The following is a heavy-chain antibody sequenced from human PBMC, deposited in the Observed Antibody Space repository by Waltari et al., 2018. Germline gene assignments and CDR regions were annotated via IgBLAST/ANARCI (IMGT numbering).Heavy chain of an antibody. CDR3: ARPLTTVTHYYYMDV. CDR2: VTPIVRIG. CDR1: GGTFSSYA. V-gene: IGHV1-69*12. D-gene: IGHD4-17*01. J-gene: IGHJ6*03. Sequence: QVQLVQSGAEVKKPGSSVKVSCKASGGTFSSYAISWVRQAPGQGLEWMGGVTPIVRIGNYAQKFQGRVTITADDSTSTADMELSILRSEDTAVDYCARPLTTVTHYYYMDVWGKGTTVTVSS.